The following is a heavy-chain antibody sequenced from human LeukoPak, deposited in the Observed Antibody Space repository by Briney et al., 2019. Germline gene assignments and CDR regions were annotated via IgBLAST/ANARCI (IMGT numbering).Heavy chain of an antibody. CDR2: MNPNSGNT. CDR1: GYTFTSYD. D-gene: IGHD2-2*01. J-gene: IGHJ4*02. Sequence: ASVKVSCKASGYTFTSYDINWVRQATGQGLEWMGWMNPNSGNTGYAQEFQGRVTTTRNTSISTAYMELSSLRSEDTAVYYCARAPTGYCSSTSCYWFWTQEYYFDYWGQGTLVTVSS. CDR3: ARAPTGYCSSTSCYWFWTQEYYFDY. V-gene: IGHV1-8*01.